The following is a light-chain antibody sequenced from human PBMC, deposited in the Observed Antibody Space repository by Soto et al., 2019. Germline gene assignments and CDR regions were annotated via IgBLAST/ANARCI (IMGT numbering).Light chain of an antibody. CDR3: QQYDNLPLT. V-gene: IGKV3-15*01. J-gene: IGKJ4*02. CDR1: QSVGSN. Sequence: HTPTTLSVSPGERAALSCRASQSVGSNLAWYQQKPGQAPRLLIFGASSRASGVPSRFSGSGSGTEFTLTISSLQSEDFAVYFCQQYDNLPLTFGRGTKVDIK. CDR2: GAS.